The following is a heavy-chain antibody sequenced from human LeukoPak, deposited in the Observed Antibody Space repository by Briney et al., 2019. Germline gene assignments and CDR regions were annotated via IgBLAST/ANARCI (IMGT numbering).Heavy chain of an antibody. J-gene: IGHJ4*02. CDR2: ISNSADLT. D-gene: IGHD2-21*02. CDR1: GFTFSDYY. V-gene: IGHV3-23*01. CDR3: AKRGLRGMNYFDY. Sequence: PGGSLRLSCAASGFTFSDYYMSWIRQAPGKGLEWISSISNSADLTYYADSVKGRFTISRDNFKSTLCLQMNSLRAEDTAVYYCAKRGLRGMNYFDYWGQGTLVTVSS.